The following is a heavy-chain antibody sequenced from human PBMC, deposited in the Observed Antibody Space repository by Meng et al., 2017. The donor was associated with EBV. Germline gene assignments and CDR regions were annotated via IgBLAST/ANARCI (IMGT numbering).Heavy chain of an antibody. V-gene: IGHV1-69*01. CDR2: FLPTLGAP. Sequence: VPAAGEVKKPVSAVKVSCKTSGGPFRNYAISWVRQAPGQGLEWLGGFLPTLGAPNYAQKFHGRVSITADESTSTHYMDLSSLRSEDTAVYYCASESGRGYTPDYWGQGTLVTVSS. D-gene: IGHD3-10*01. CDR1: GGPFRNYA. CDR3: ASESGRGYTPDY. J-gene: IGHJ4*02.